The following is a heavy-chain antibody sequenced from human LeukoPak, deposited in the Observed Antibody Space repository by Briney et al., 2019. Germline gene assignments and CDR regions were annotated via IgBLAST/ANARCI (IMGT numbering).Heavy chain of an antibody. J-gene: IGHJ4*02. CDR2: ISSSSSYI. CDR3: ARPSSGSYLFTAFDY. D-gene: IGHD1-26*01. V-gene: IGHV3-21*01. CDR1: GFTFSSYS. Sequence: PGGSLRLSCAASGFTFSSYSMNWVRQAPGKGLEWVSSISSSSSYIYYADSVKGRLTISRDNAKNSLYLQMNSLRAEDTAVYYCARPSSGSYLFTAFDYWGQGTLVTVSS.